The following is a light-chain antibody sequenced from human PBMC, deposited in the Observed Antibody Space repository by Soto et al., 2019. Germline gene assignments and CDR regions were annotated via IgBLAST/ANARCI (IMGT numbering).Light chain of an antibody. Sequence: DIQMTQSPSTLSASVGDRLTITCRASQSISSWLAWYQQKPGKPPKLLIYDASSLESGVPSRFSGSGSGTDFSLTITSLQPADSATYYRHQYNSYYPWTFGPGTKVDIK. J-gene: IGKJ1*01. CDR1: QSISSW. CDR3: HQYNSYYPWT. CDR2: DAS. V-gene: IGKV1-5*01.